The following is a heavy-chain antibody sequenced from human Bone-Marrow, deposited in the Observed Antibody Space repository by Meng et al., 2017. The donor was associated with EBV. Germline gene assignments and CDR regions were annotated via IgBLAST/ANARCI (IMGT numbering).Heavy chain of an antibody. CDR3: ANPSSSWYLFFDY. J-gene: IGHJ4*02. Sequence: QVQLVQSGTGMKKPGASGKVSCKASGYTFTRYGISWVRQAPGQGLEWMGWISADNGNTHYAQKLQGRVTMTTDTSTSTAYMELRSLRSDDTAVYYCANPSSSWYLFFDYWGQGTLVTVSS. CDR1: GYTFTRYG. CDR2: ISADNGNT. V-gene: IGHV1-18*01. D-gene: IGHD6-13*01.